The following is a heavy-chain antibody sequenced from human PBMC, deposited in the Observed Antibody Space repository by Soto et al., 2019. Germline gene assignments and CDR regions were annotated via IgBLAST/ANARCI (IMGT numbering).Heavy chain of an antibody. Sequence: SDTLSLTCTVSGGSISSGDYYWSWIRQPPGKGLEWIGYIYYSGSTYYNPSLKSRVTISVDTSKNQFSLKLSSVTAADTAVYYCARYMVRGVMRYYYYYYGMDVWGQGTTVTVSS. CDR2: IYYSGST. CDR1: GGSISSGDYY. D-gene: IGHD3-10*01. V-gene: IGHV4-30-4*02. CDR3: ARYMVRGVMRYYYYYYGMDV. J-gene: IGHJ6*02.